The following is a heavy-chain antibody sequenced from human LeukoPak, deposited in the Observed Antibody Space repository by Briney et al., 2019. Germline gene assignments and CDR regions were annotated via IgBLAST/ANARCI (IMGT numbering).Heavy chain of an antibody. CDR1: GGSLSGYY. Sequence: SETLSLTCAVYGGSLSGYYWSWIRQPPGKGLEWIGFIYYSGYTNYNPSLKSRVTISLDTSKSQFSLRLSSVTAADTAVYYCARAFGYSGYLGHWGQGTLVTVSS. CDR2: IYYSGYT. V-gene: IGHV4-59*01. D-gene: IGHD5-12*01. CDR3: ARAFGYSGYLGH. J-gene: IGHJ4*02.